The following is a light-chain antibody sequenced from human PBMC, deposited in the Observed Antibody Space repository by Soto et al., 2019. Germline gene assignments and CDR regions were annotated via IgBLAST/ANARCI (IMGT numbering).Light chain of an antibody. CDR1: QSISSW. CDR2: DAS. CDR3: QQYNSYGT. J-gene: IGKJ1*01. V-gene: IGKV1-5*01. Sequence: DIQMTQSPSTLSAPVGDRVTITCRASQSISSWLAWYQQKPGKAPKLLIYDASSLESGVPSRFSGSGSGTEFTLTISRLQPGDFAAYYCQQYNSYGTFGQGTKVEIK.